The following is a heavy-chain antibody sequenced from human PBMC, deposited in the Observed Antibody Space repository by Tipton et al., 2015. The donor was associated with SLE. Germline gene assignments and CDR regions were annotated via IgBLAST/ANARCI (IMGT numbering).Heavy chain of an antibody. V-gene: IGHV4-61*02. CDR2: IYYSGST. CDR3: AGDRVGGRYHDGFDI. Sequence: TLSLTCSVSGGSLSSSSYYWSWIRQPAGKGLEWIGRIYYSGSTSYNPSLKSRVTISIDTSKNQFSLKLSSVTAADTAVYYCAGDRVGGRYHDGFDIWGQGTMVTVSS. D-gene: IGHD1-26*01. CDR1: GGSLSSSSYY. J-gene: IGHJ3*02.